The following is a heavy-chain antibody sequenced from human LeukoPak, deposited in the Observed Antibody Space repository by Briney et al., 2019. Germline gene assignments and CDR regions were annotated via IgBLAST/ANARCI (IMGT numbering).Heavy chain of an antibody. J-gene: IGHJ4*02. CDR2: ISAYNGDT. Sequence: GASVKVSCKASGYTFTSYGISWVRQAPGQGLEWMGWISAYNGDTNYAQKLQGRVTMTTDTSTSTAYMELRSLRSDDTAVYYCARRSSQSIAAPESLFYWGQGTLVTVSS. CDR3: ARRSSQSIAAPESLFY. CDR1: GYTFTSYG. V-gene: IGHV1-18*01. D-gene: IGHD6-6*01.